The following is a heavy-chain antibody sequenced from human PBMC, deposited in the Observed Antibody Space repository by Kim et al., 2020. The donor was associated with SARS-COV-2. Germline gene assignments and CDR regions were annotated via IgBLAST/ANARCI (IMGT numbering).Heavy chain of an antibody. J-gene: IGHJ2*01. V-gene: IGHV3-11*03. CDR3: GRLRPTGTSFWYFDL. D-gene: IGHD4-17*01. Sequence: GRFTTSRDNAKNSLYLQMNSLTAEDTAVYYCGRLRPTGTSFWYFDLWGRGTLVTVSS.